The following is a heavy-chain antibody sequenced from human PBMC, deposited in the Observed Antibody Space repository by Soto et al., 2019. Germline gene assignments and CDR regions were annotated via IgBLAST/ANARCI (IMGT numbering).Heavy chain of an antibody. CDR2: IYGTGNT. CDR1: GGSITSSFY. J-gene: IGHJ6*02. Sequence: QLQLQESGPGLVKPSETLSLSCTVSGGSITSSFYWGWIRQPPGKGLEWIGSIYGTGNTYYNPSLKGRVTISAATSKTPFSLNLISVTAADTAVYYCRSSSRYSTDVWGQGATVTVSS. CDR3: RSSSRYSTDV. V-gene: IGHV4-39*01. D-gene: IGHD6-13*01.